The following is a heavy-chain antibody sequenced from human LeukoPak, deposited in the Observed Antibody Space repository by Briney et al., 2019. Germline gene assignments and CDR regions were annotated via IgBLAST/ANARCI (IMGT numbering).Heavy chain of an antibody. Sequence: ASVKVSCKASGYTFTSYYMHWVRQAPGQGLEWMGIINPSGGSTSYAQRFQGRVTMTRDTSTSTVYMELSSLRSEDTAVYYCAREVEVAAREYNWFDPWGQGTLVTVSS. CDR2: INPSGGST. V-gene: IGHV1-46*01. CDR1: GYTFTSYY. J-gene: IGHJ5*02. D-gene: IGHD2-15*01. CDR3: AREVEVAAREYNWFDP.